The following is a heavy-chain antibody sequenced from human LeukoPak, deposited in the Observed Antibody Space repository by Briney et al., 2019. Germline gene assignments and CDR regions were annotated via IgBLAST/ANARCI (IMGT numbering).Heavy chain of an antibody. Sequence: ASVKVSCKASGYTFTGYYMHWVRQAPGQGLEWMGWINPNSGGTNYAQKLQGRVTMTTDTSTSTAYMELRSLRSDDTAVYYCARDPGRIVVVPAADDAFDIWGQGTMVTVSS. V-gene: IGHV1-2*02. CDR1: GYTFTGYY. CDR2: INPNSGGT. CDR3: ARDPGRIVVVPAADDAFDI. J-gene: IGHJ3*02. D-gene: IGHD2-2*01.